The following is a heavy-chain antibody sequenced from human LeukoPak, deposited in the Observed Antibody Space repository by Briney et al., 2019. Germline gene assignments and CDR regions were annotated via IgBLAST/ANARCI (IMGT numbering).Heavy chain of an antibody. Sequence: ASVKVSCKASGYTFTSYYMHWVRQAPGQGLEWMGIINPSGGSTSYAQKLQGRVTMTRDTSTSTVYMELSSLRSEDTAVYYCARDIVVVPAASSHFDYWGQGTLVTVSS. CDR3: ARDIVVVPAASSHFDY. CDR1: GYTFTSYY. V-gene: IGHV1-46*01. D-gene: IGHD2-2*01. CDR2: INPSGGST. J-gene: IGHJ4*02.